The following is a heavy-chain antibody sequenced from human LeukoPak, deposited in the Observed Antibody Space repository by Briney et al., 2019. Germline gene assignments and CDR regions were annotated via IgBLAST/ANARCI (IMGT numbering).Heavy chain of an antibody. D-gene: IGHD3-10*01. V-gene: IGHV4-34*01. CDR2: INHSGST. J-gene: IGHJ4*02. CDR3: ARDLVLWFGEPAFDY. CDR1: GGSFSGYY. Sequence: PSETLSLTCAVYGGSFSGYYWSWIRHPPGKGLEWIGEINHSGSTNYNPSLKSRVTISVDTSKNQFSLKLSSVTAADTAVYYCARDLVLWFGEPAFDYWGQGTLVTVSS.